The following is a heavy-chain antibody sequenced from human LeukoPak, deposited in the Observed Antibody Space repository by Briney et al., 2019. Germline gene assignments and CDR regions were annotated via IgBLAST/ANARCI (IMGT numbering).Heavy chain of an antibody. V-gene: IGHV3-48*04. CDR3: ARDKNPQIGYYYGMDV. CDR2: IGNSGFTI. J-gene: IGHJ6*02. CDR1: GFTFSSYW. Sequence: HPGGSLRLSCAASGFTFSSYWMSWVRQAPGKGLEFISYIGNSGFTIYYADSVKGRFTISRDNAKNSLYLQMNSLRAEDTAVYYCARDKNPQIGYYYGMDVWGQGTTVTVSS.